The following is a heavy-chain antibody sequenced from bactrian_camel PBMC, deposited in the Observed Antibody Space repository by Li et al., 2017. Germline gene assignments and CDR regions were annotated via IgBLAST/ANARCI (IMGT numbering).Heavy chain of an antibody. CDR2: IGVDGST. J-gene: IGHJ4*01. CDR1: EAAYSDSC. Sequence: HVQLVESGGGSVQAGGFLRLSCAASEAAYSDSCMGWFRQAAGKQREWVAGIGVDGSTGYLDAVKGRFTISKDKAKDTAYLQMNNLKPEDTANYICNARGDWYCNNWGQGTQVTVS. V-gene: IGHV3S53*01. D-gene: IGHD6*01. CDR3: NARGDWYCNN.